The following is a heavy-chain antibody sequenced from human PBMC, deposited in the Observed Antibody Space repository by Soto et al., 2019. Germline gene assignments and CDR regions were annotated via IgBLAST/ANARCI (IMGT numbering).Heavy chain of an antibody. CDR3: ARGFSAGKGSPPDF. Sequence: SCKASGFSFSDYFMHWVRQAPGKGLEWVAVISYDGSNKYYADSVKGRFTISRDNSKNTLYLQMSSLRAEDTAVYYCARGFSAGKGSPPDFWGQGSLVTVSS. CDR1: GFSFSDYF. D-gene: IGHD6-13*01. V-gene: IGHV3-30-3*01. J-gene: IGHJ4*02. CDR2: ISYDGSNK.